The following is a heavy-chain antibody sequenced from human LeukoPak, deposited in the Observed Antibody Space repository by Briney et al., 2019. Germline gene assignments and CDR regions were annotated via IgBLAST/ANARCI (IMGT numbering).Heavy chain of an antibody. Sequence: PGGSLRLSCAASGFTFSSYAMSWVRQAPGKGLEWVSSLTPSGGSTYYADSVKGRFTISRDNSKNTLFLQMNSLRAEDTAVYYCAKRDTSGYYYFDYWGQGTLVTVSS. D-gene: IGHD3-22*01. J-gene: IGHJ4*02. V-gene: IGHV3-23*01. CDR3: AKRDTSGYYYFDY. CDR2: LTPSGGST. CDR1: GFTFSSYA.